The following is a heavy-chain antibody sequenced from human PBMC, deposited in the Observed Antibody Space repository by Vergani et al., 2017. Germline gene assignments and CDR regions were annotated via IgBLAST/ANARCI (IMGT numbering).Heavy chain of an antibody. CDR2: IYWNDDK. CDR3: AHRRTRPRSSGYYYNXFDP. V-gene: IGHV2-5*01. Sequence: QITLKESGPTLVKPTQTLTLTCTFSGFSLSTSGVGVGWIRQPPGKALEWLALIYWNDDKRYSPSLKSRLTITKDTSKNQVVLTMTNMDPVDTATYYCAHRRTRPRSSGYYYNXFDPWGQGTLVTVSS. CDR1: GFSLSTSGVG. J-gene: IGHJ5*02. D-gene: IGHD3-22*01.